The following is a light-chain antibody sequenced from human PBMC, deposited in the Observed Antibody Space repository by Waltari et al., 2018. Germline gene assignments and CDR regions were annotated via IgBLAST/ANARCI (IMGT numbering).Light chain of an antibody. CDR1: ILRTYY. CDR3: SSRELSGHVV. Sequence: SSDLTQDPAVSVALGQTVRITCQGDILRTYYGNWCRQKPGQPPELVIYGKNNRPSWIPDRFSASSSGNTASLISTGAQAEDEADYYCSSRELSGHVVFGGGTRLTVL. J-gene: IGLJ2*01. CDR2: GKN. V-gene: IGLV3-19*01.